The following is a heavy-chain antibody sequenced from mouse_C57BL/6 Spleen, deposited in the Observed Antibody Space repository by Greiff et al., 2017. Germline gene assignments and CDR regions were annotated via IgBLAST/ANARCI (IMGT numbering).Heavy chain of an antibody. CDR3: ARKRGNQAWFAY. CDR2: IYPGSGST. J-gene: IGHJ3*01. Sequence: QVQLQQPGAELVKPGASVKMSCKASGYTFTSSWITWVKQRPGQGLEWIGDIYPGSGSTNYNEKFKSKATLTVDTSSSTAYMQLSSLTSEDSAVYYCARKRGNQAWFAYWGQGTLVTVSA. D-gene: IGHD2-1*01. V-gene: IGHV1-55*01. CDR1: GYTFTSSW.